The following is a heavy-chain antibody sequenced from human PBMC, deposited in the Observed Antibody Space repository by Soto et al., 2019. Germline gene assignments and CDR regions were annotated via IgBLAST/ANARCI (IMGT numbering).Heavy chain of an antibody. Sequence: SETLSLTCTVSGGSMSIHYWTWLRQSPGKGLEWIGYISCSGSSYYNPSLKSRVTISADTCRNQFSLRLTSVIAADTAVYFCAREDQYATLGFWGQGTLVTVSS. D-gene: IGHD2-15*01. CDR1: GGSMSIHY. J-gene: IGHJ4*02. CDR2: ISCSGSS. CDR3: AREDQYATLGF. V-gene: IGHV4-59*11.